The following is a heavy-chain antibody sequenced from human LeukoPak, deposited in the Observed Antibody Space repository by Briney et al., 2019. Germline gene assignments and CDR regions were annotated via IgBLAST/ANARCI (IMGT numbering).Heavy chain of an antibody. CDR2: ISSSGSTI. CDR3: ARDYEGSSWYTYYYYYMDV. V-gene: IGHV3-48*03. CDR1: GFTFSSYE. J-gene: IGHJ6*03. D-gene: IGHD6-13*01. Sequence: GGSLRLSCAASGFTFSSYEMNWVRQAPGKGLEWVSYISSSGSTIYYADSVKGRFTISRDNAKNSLYLQMNSLRAEDTAVYYCARDYEGSSWYTYYYYYMDVWGKGTTVTVSS.